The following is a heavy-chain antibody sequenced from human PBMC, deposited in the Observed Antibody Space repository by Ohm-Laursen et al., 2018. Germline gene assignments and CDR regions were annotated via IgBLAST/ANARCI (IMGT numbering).Heavy chain of an antibody. D-gene: IGHD3-16*01. CDR2: IKSKTDGGTT. J-gene: IGHJ4*02. CDR3: TTSPPHVPKDYFDY. Sequence: SLRLSCSAPGFTFSNAWMSWVRQAPGKGLEWVGRIKSKTDGGTTDYAAPVKGRFTISRDDSKNTLYLQMNSLKTEDTAVYYCTTSPPHVPKDYFDYWGQGTLVTVSS. V-gene: IGHV3-15*01. CDR1: GFTFSNAW.